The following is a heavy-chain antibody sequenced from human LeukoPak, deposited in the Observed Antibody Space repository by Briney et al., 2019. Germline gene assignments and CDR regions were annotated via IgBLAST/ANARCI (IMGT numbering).Heavy chain of an antibody. J-gene: IGHJ4*02. CDR2: INHSGST. V-gene: IGHV4-34*01. Sequence: SETLSLTCAVYGGSFSGYYWSWIRQPPGKGLEWIGEINHSGSTNYNPSLKSRVTISVDTSKNQFSLKLSSVTAADTAVYYCASKDGYYSPSDYWGQGTLVTVSS. CDR3: ASKDGYYSPSDY. D-gene: IGHD4-17*01. CDR1: GGSFSGYY.